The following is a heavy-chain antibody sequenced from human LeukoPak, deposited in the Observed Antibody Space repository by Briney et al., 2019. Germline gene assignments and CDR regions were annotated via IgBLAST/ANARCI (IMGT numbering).Heavy chain of an antibody. CDR2: ISSSSSYI. J-gene: IGHJ4*02. Sequence: PGGSLRLSCAASGFTFSSYAMHWVRQAPGKGLEWVSSISSSSSYIYYADSVKGRFTISRDNAKNSLYLQMNSLRAEDTAVYYCARGGCSSISCSIDYWGQGTLVTVSS. V-gene: IGHV3-21*01. CDR1: GFTFSSYA. CDR3: ARGGCSSISCSIDY. D-gene: IGHD2-2*01.